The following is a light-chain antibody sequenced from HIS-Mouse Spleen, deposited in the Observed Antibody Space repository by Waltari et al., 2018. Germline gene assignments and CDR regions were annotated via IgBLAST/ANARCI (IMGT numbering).Light chain of an antibody. V-gene: IGLV2-14*01. CDR2: EVS. CDR3: SSYTSSSTLV. Sequence: QSALTPPASVSGSPGQSITLSCPGPRSDVGGYHYVSWYQQHPGKAPKLMIYEVSNRPSGVSNRFSGSKSGNTASLTISGLQAEDEADYYCSSYTSSSTLVFGGGTKLTVL. J-gene: IGLJ3*02. CDR1: RSDVGGYHY.